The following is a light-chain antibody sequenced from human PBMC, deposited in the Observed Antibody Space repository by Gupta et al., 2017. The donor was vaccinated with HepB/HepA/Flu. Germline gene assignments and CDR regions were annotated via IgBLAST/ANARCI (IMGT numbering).Light chain of an antibody. CDR1: SSDVGGYNY. CDR3: CSYAGSKYV. V-gene: IGLV2-11*01. CDR2: DVS. J-gene: IGLJ1*01. Sequence: QSALTQPRSVSGSPGQSVTISCTGTSSDVGGYNYVSLYQQHPGKVPKFMISDVSKRPSGVPDRFSGSKSGNTASLTISGLQAEDESDYYCCSYAGSKYVFGTGTKVTVL.